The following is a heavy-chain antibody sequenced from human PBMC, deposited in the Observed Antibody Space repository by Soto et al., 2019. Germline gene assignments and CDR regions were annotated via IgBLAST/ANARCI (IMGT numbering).Heavy chain of an antibody. CDR2: ISGSGGST. CDR1: GFTFSSYA. CDR3: ARRGSVIHFDY. J-gene: IGHJ4*02. V-gene: IGHV3-23*01. Sequence: EVQLLESGGGLVQPGGSLRLSCAASGFTFSSYAMRWVRQAPGKGLEWVSAISGSGGSTDYADTVKGRFTISRDKSKNTLYLQMNRLSAEDTAVYYCARRGSVIHFDYWGQAPLAPVSS. D-gene: IGHD6-19*01.